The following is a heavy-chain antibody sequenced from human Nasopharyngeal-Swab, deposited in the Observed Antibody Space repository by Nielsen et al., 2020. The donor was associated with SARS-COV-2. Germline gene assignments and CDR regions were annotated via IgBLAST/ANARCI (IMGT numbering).Heavy chain of an antibody. CDR3: ARDRRGGDGFDY. Sequence: SETLSLTCTVSGGSISSSSYYWGWIRQPPGKGLEWIGSIYYSGSTYYNPSLKSRVTISVDTSKNQFSLKLSSVTAADTAVYYCARDRRGGDGFDYWGQGTLVTVSS. V-gene: IGHV4-39*07. J-gene: IGHJ4*02. D-gene: IGHD2-21*02. CDR1: GGSISSSSYY. CDR2: IYYSGST.